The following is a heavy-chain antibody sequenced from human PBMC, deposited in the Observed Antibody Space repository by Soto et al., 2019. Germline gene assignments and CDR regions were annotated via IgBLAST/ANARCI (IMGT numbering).Heavy chain of an antibody. J-gene: IGHJ5*02. V-gene: IGHV4-39*07. CDR3: AREARDFWSGYFPPNWFDP. CDR1: GGSISSSSYY. Sequence: SETLSLTCTVSGGSISSSSYYWGWIRQPPGKGLEWIGSIYYSGSTYYNPSLKSRVTISVDTSKNQFSLKLSSVTAADTAVYYCAREARDFWSGYFPPNWFDPWGQGTLVTVSS. CDR2: IYYSGST. D-gene: IGHD3-3*01.